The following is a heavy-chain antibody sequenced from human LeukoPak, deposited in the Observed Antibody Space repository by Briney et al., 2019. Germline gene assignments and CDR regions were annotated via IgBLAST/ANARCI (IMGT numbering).Heavy chain of an antibody. CDR2: IYTSGST. D-gene: IGHD2-15*01. V-gene: IGHV4-61*02. J-gene: IGHJ4*02. CDR3: ARELDSGGLDY. Sequence: SETLSLTCTVSGGSISSGSYYWNWIRQPAGKGLEWIGRIYTSGSTNYNPSLKSRVTISVDTSKNQFSLKLSSVTAADTAVYYCARELDSGGLDYWGQGTLVTVSS. CDR1: GGSISSGSYY.